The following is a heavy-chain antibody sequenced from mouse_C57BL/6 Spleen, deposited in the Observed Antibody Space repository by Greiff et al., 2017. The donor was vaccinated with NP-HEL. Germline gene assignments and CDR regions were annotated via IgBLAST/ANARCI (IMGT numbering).Heavy chain of an antibody. D-gene: IGHD2-1*01. CDR3: ARQYGNYDWYFDV. V-gene: IGHV5-9*01. CDR2: ISGGGGNT. J-gene: IGHJ1*03. Sequence: EVKLVESGGGLVKPGGSLKLSCAASGFTFSSYTMSWVRQTPEKRLEWVATISGGGGNTYYPDSVKGRFTISRDNAKNTLYLQMSSLRSEDTALYYCARQYGNYDWYFDVWGTRTTVTVSS. CDR1: GFTFSSYT.